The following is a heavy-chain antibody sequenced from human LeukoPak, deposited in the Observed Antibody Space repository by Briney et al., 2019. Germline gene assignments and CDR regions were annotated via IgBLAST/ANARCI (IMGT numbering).Heavy chain of an antibody. CDR3: ARADLTVAGTSRNWFDP. D-gene: IGHD6-19*01. J-gene: IGHJ5*02. V-gene: IGHV5-51*01. Sequence: GESLKISCKGSGYSFTSYWIGWVRQMPGKGLEWVGIIYPGDSDTRYSPSFQGQVTISADKSISTAYLQWSSLKASDTAMYYCARADLTVAGTSRNWFDPWGQGTLVTVSS. CDR1: GYSFTSYW. CDR2: IYPGDSDT.